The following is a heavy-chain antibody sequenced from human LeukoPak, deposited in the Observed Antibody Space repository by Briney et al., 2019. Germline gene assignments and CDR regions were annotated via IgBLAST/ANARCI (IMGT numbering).Heavy chain of an antibody. CDR1: GFTFNNYG. V-gene: IGHV3-30*02. J-gene: IGHJ4*02. CDR3: AKSQYQLRWGDFFDY. Sequence: GGSLRLSCAASGFTFNNYGMHWVRQAPGKGLEWVTFIRYDGSNTFYTDSVKGRFTISRDNSKNTLYLQMNSLRAEDTAVYYCAKSQYQLRWGDFFDYWGQGTLATVSS. CDR2: IRYDGSNT. D-gene: IGHD4-23*01.